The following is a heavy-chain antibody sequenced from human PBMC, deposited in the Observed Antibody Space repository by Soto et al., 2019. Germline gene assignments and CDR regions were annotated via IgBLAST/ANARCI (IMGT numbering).Heavy chain of an antibody. J-gene: IGHJ4*02. CDR1: GFTFSAVY. D-gene: IGHD6-19*01. CDR3: ARDRGAVTGQDFDY. Sequence: QVPLEESGGGLVKPGGSLRLSCAASGFTFSAVYMSWIRQAPNKGLEYISYISSSGTSANYADSVTGRFTISRDNAKNSLYLQMNSLRAEDTAVYYCARDRGAVTGQDFDYWGQGAVVTVSS. CDR2: ISSSGTSA. V-gene: IGHV3-11*05.